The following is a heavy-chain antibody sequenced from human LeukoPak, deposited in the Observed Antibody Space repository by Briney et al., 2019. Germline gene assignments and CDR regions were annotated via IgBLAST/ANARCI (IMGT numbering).Heavy chain of an antibody. CDR1: GFTFSSYS. CDR2: ISSSSSTI. CDR3: ASSPGGQIAAAGMGDAFDI. Sequence: GGSLRLSCAASGFTFSSYSMNWVRQAPGKGLEWVSYISSSSSTIYYADSVKGRFTISRDNAKNSLYLQMNSLRAEDTAVYYCASSPGGQIAAAGMGDAFDIWGQGTMVTVSS. J-gene: IGHJ3*02. V-gene: IGHV3-48*04. D-gene: IGHD6-13*01.